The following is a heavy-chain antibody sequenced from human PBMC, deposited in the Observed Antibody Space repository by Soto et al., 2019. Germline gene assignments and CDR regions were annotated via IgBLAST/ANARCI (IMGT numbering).Heavy chain of an antibody. Sequence: GGSLRLSCAASGFTFSSYWMSWVRQAPGKGLEWVANIKQDGSEKYYVDSVKGRFTISRDNAKNSLYLQMNSLRAEDTAVYYCARAHLTMVRGVSFGYWGQGTLVTVSS. J-gene: IGHJ4*02. V-gene: IGHV3-7*05. CDR3: ARAHLTMVRGVSFGY. CDR2: IKQDGSEK. CDR1: GFTFSSYW. D-gene: IGHD3-10*01.